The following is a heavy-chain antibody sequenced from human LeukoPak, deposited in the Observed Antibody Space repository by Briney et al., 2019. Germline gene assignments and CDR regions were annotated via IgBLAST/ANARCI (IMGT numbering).Heavy chain of an antibody. Sequence: GGSLRLSCGASGFNFGANSMHWARQVPGKGLEWVSLINGDGYTYYAASVNGRFTASRDNSKNFLYLEMSGLRPEDTALYYCAKDIGGGLLEYWGQGTLVTVSS. V-gene: IGHV3-43*02. CDR3: AKDIGGGLLEY. J-gene: IGHJ4*02. CDR1: GFNFGANS. CDR2: INGDGYT. D-gene: IGHD3-16*01.